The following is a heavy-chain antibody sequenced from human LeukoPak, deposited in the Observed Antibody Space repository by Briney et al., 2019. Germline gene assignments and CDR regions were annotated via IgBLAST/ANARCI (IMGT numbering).Heavy chain of an antibody. CDR1: GGSISSYY. J-gene: IGHJ5*02. D-gene: IGHD5-24*01. CDR3: ARHPNRDDWFDP. Sequence: SETLSLTCTVSGGSISSYYWSWIRQPPGKGLEWIGYIYYTGNTNYNPSLKSRVTISVDRSKNQFSLKLSSVTAADAAVYYCARHPNRDDWFDPWGQGTLVTVSS. CDR2: IYYTGNT. V-gene: IGHV4-59*08.